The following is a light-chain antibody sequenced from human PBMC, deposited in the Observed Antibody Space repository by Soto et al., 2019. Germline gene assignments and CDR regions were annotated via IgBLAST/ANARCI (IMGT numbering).Light chain of an antibody. CDR1: SGDIGGYNY. CDR2: EVS. Sequence: ALTQPPSASGSPGQSVTISCAGTSGDIGGYNYVSWYQQHPGKAPKLMIYEVSKRPSGVPDRFSGSKSGNTASLTVSGLQAEDEADYYCSSYAGSNNYVFGSGTKVTVL. J-gene: IGLJ1*01. V-gene: IGLV2-8*01. CDR3: SSYAGSNNYV.